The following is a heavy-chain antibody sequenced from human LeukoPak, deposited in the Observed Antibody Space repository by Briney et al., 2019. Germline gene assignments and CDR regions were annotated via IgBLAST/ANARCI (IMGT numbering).Heavy chain of an antibody. V-gene: IGHV3-30-3*01. CDR2: ISYDGSNK. Sequence: GGSLRLSCAASGFTFSSYAMHWVRQAPGKGLEWVAVISYDGSNKYYADSVKGRFTISRDNAKNALFLQMNSLTAEGTAVYYCARALDVWGQGTTVTVSS. CDR3: ARALDV. CDR1: GFTFSSYA. J-gene: IGHJ6*02.